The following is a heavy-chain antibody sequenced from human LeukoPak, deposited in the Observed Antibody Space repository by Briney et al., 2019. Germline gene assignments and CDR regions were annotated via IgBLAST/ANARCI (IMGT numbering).Heavy chain of an antibody. Sequence: GGSLRLSCAASGFTFSSYGMHWVRQAPGKGLEWVAVISYDGSNKYYADSVKGRFTISRDNSKNTLYLQMNSLRAEDTAVYYCAKDRSGPPYSRGLYGAFDIWGQGTMVTVSS. J-gene: IGHJ3*02. CDR3: AKDRSGPPYSRGLYGAFDI. V-gene: IGHV3-30*18. CDR1: GFTFSSYG. CDR2: ISYDGSNK. D-gene: IGHD6-19*01.